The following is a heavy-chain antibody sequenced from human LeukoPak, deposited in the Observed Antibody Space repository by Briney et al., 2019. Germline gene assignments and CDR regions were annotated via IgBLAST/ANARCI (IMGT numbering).Heavy chain of an antibody. CDR2: IYYSGST. J-gene: IGHJ3*02. Sequence: PSETLSLTCTASGGSISSYYWSWIRQPPGKGLEWIGYIYYSGSTNYNPSLKSRVTISVDTSKNQFSLKLSSVTAADTAVYYCARDGIGYYYDSSGYYTGADIWGQGTMVTVSS. D-gene: IGHD3-22*01. CDR1: GGSISSYY. V-gene: IGHV4-59*01. CDR3: ARDGIGYYYDSSGYYTGADI.